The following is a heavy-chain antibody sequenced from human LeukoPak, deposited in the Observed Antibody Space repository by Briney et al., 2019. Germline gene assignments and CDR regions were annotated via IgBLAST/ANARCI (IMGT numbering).Heavy chain of an antibody. D-gene: IGHD6-19*01. V-gene: IGHV3-23*01. CDR1: GFTFSNYA. CDR2: ISRGGDNT. Sequence: GGSLRLSCAASGFTFSNYAMTWVRQAPGKGLEWVSSISRGGDNTYYADSVKGRFTISRDNFKNTVYLQMNSLRAEDAAVYYCAKDLVEYSSGWSLGYWGQGTLITVSS. CDR3: AKDLVEYSSGWSLGY. J-gene: IGHJ4*02.